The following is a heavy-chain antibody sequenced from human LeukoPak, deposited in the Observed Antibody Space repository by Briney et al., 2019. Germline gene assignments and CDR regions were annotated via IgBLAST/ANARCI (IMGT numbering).Heavy chain of an antibody. CDR1: GINFNTYA. D-gene: IGHD3-16*02. J-gene: IGHJ4*02. CDR3: ARDFELSH. V-gene: IGHV3-33*08. CDR2: IWYDGSSK. Sequence: GGSLRLSCAASGINFNTYAMHWVRQAPGKGLEWVALIWYDGSSKHYADSVRGRFTISRDNSKNTLYLQMNSLRAEDTAVYYCARDFELSHWGQGTLVTVSS.